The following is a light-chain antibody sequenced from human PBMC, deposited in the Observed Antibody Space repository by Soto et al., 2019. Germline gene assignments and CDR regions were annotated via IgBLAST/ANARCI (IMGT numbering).Light chain of an antibody. J-gene: IGLJ1*01. V-gene: IGLV2-11*01. Sequence: QSALTQPRSVSGSPGQSVPISCTGTSSDVGGYNYVSWYQQHPGKAPKLMIYDVSKRPSGVPDRFSGSKSGNTASLTISGLQAEDEADYYCCSYAGSYTLYVFGTGTKVTVL. CDR2: DVS. CDR1: SSDVGGYNY. CDR3: CSYAGSYTLYV.